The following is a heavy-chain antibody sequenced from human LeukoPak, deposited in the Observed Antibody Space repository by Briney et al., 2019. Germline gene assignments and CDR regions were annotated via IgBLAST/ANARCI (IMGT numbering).Heavy chain of an antibody. CDR3: ARLRKFCGGDCQDDFDI. CDR1: LGSSRGDY. CDR2: INHSGSA. D-gene: IGHD2-21*02. V-gene: IGHV4-34*01. Sequence: PSETLSLTSGVYLGSSRGDYWSCSRHPPGGELEWIGQINHSGSAHYNPSLKSRVTISVDTSKSQFSLRLSSVTAADTAVYYCARLRKFCGGDCQDDFDIWGQGTMVTVSS. J-gene: IGHJ3*02.